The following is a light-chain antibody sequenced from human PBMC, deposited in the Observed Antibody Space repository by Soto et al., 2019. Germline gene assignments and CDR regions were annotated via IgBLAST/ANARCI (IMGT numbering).Light chain of an antibody. CDR1: SSDVGGHNF. CDR3: ISYATSSTDV. J-gene: IGLJ1*01. Sequence: QSALTQPASVSGSPGQSITISCTGTSSDVGGHNFVSWYQHHPGKAPKLMIFSVSNRPPGVSNRFSGSKSDNTASLTISGLQAEDEADYYCISYATSSTDVFGSGTKVTVL. CDR2: SVS. V-gene: IGLV2-14*01.